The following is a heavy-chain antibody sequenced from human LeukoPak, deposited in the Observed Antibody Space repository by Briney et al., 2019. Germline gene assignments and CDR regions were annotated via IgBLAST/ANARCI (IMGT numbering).Heavy chain of an antibody. CDR2: TYHSGTT. CDR1: GGSLSSGDYS. J-gene: IGHJ4*02. Sequence: PSETLSLTCTVSGGSLSSGDYSWSWIRQPPGKGLEWIGYTYHSGTTYYNPSLKSRVTISIDRSKNQFSLRLSSVTAADTAIYYCARRTDYYDSSGFLAAYFDHWGQGTLVTVSS. CDR3: ARRTDYYDSSGFLAAYFDH. D-gene: IGHD3-22*01. V-gene: IGHV4-30-2*01.